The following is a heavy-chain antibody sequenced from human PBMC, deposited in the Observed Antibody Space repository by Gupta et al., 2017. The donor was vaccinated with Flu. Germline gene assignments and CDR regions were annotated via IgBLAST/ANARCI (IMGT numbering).Heavy chain of an antibody. CDR1: GYTFTSYA. D-gene: IGHD3-3*01. V-gene: IGHV1-8*01. CDR2: MNHNSGNT. Sequence: QLQLGQSWAEVKKPGSSVNVSCTTSGYTFTSYALTWVPQANGQGLECMGWMNHNSGNTGYAQKCQGRVTMTRNKSKGTAYMERSSLRSEDTDVYYCARLVERDDVWSGSSSYYYYGMDVWGQGTTVTVSS. J-gene: IGHJ6*02. CDR3: ARLVERDDVWSGSSSYYYYGMDV.